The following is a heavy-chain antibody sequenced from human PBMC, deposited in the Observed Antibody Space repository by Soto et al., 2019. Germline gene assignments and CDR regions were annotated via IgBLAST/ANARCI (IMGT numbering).Heavy chain of an antibody. V-gene: IGHV4-34*01. J-gene: IGHJ6*02. CDR3: ARAGYGGNLNYYYYGMDV. D-gene: IGHD4-17*01. CDR2: VTHTGST. Sequence: SETLSLTCAVYGGSFSGYYWSWIRQPPGKGLEWIGQVTHTGSTNYNPSLKSRVIISVDTSKNQFSLKLSSVTAADTAVYYCARAGYGGNLNYYYYGMDVWGQGTTVTVSS. CDR1: GGSFSGYY.